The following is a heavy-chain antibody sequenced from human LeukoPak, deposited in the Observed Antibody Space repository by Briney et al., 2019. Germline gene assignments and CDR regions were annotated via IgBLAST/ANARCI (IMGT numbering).Heavy chain of an antibody. Sequence: PGGSLRLSCAASGFTFSSYGMSWIRQAPGKGLEWVSYISSSGSTIYYADSVKGRFTISRDNAKNSLYLQMNSLRAEDTAVYYCARVGSYGYSSIPLFDYWGQGTLVTVSS. D-gene: IGHD6-13*01. V-gene: IGHV3-11*01. CDR2: ISSSGSTI. J-gene: IGHJ4*02. CDR3: ARVGSYGYSSIPLFDY. CDR1: GFTFSSYG.